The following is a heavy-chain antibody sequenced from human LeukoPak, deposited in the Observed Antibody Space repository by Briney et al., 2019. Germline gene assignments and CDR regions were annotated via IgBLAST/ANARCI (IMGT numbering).Heavy chain of an antibody. CDR1: DFNFITYA. Sequence: WGSLRLSCAASDFNFITYAMSWVRQAPGKGLEWVSTISGVGDATYYPDSVKGRFTISRDNSKNTLYLQMNSLRAEDTAVYYCARDSSMLRGPLVIYYFDFWGQGTLVSVSS. CDR2: ISGVGDAT. CDR3: ARDSSMLRGPLVIYYFDF. J-gene: IGHJ4*02. V-gene: IGHV3-23*01. D-gene: IGHD3-10*01.